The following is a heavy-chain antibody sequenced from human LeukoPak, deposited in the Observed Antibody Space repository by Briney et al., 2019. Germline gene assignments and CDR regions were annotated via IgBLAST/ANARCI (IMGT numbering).Heavy chain of an antibody. Sequence: SGTLSLTCTVSGGSISSYYWSWIRQPPGKGLEWIGYIYYSGSTNYNPSLKSRVTISVDTSKNQFSLKLSSVTAADTAVYYCARDTARRSGWFDPWGQGTLVTVSS. J-gene: IGHJ5*02. CDR3: ARDTARRSGWFDP. V-gene: IGHV4-59*12. CDR2: IYYSGST. D-gene: IGHD5-18*01. CDR1: GGSISSYY.